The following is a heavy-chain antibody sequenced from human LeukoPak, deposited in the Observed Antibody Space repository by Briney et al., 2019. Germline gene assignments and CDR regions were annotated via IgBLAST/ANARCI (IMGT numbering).Heavy chain of an antibody. V-gene: IGHV3-7*01. CDR3: ATGPGHGWWLH. Sequence: GGSLRLSCAASGFTFSSCWMSWVRQAPGKGLEWAANIKQDGSEKYYVDSVKGRFTISRDNAKNSLYLQMNSLRAEDTAVYYCATGPGHGWWLHWGQGTLVTVSS. D-gene: IGHD5-12*01. CDR2: IKQDGSEK. CDR1: GFTFSSCW. J-gene: IGHJ4*02.